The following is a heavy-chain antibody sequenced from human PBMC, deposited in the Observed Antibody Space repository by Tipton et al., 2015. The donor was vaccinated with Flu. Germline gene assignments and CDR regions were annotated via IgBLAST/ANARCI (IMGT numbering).Heavy chain of an antibody. CDR3: ARDGHITMIVVDDAFDI. D-gene: IGHD3-22*01. CDR1: GGTFSSYA. V-gene: IGHV1-69*01. J-gene: IGHJ3*02. CDR2: IIPIFGTA. Sequence: QLVQSGAEARKPGSSVKVSCKASGGTFSSYAISWVRQAPGQGLEWMGGIIPIFGTANYAQKFQGRVTITADESTSTAYMELSSLRSGDTAVYYCARDGHITMIVVDDAFDIWGQGTMLTVSS.